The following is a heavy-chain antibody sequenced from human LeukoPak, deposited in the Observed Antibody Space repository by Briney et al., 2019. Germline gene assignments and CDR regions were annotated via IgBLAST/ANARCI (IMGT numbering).Heavy chain of an antibody. CDR1: GFTFSSYS. CDR2: ISSSSSYI. Sequence: PGGSLRLSCAASGFTFSSYSMNWVRQAPGKGLEWVSSISSSSSYIYYADSVKGRFTISRDNAKNSLYLQMNSLRAEDTAVYYCARDLTETLHCSSTSCYNKYYYYGMDVWGQGTTVTVSS. V-gene: IGHV3-21*01. D-gene: IGHD2-2*02. J-gene: IGHJ6*02. CDR3: ARDLTETLHCSSTSCYNKYYYYGMDV.